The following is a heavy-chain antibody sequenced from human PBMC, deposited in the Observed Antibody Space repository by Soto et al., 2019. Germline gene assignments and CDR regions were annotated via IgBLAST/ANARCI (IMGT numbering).Heavy chain of an antibody. J-gene: IGHJ5*02. CDR1: GYTLTELS. CDR2: FDPEDGET. CDR3: ATDRGLRQAWFDP. V-gene: IGHV1-24*01. Sequence: SVKVSCKVSGYTLTELSMDWVRQAPGKGLEWMGGFDPEDGETIYAQKFQGRVTMTEDTSTDTAYMELSSLRSEDTAVYYCATDRGLRQAWFDPWGQGTLVTVSS. D-gene: IGHD4-17*01.